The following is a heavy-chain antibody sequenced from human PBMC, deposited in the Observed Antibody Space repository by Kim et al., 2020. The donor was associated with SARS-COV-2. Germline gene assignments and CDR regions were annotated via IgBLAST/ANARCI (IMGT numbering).Heavy chain of an antibody. V-gene: IGHV3-48*03. Sequence: DSVKGRFTISRDNAKTSLYLQMNSLRAEDTAVYYCAKPGIAVAGTGVFDYWGQGTLVTVSS. CDR3: AKPGIAVAGTGVFDY. D-gene: IGHD6-19*01. J-gene: IGHJ4*02.